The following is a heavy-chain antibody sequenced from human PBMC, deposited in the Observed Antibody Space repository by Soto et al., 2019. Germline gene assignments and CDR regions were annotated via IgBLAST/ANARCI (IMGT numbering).Heavy chain of an antibody. J-gene: IGHJ3*02. Sequence: PSETLSLTCTVSGGSISSYYWSWIRQPAGKGLEWIGRSGSSNYNPSLKSRVTMSVDSSRNQFSLKLSSVTAADTAVYYCARSLPDSGDYWALDIWGQGTMVTVSS. V-gene: IGHV4-4*07. CDR2: SGSS. CDR1: GGSISSYY. CDR3: ARSLPDSGDYWALDI. D-gene: IGHD4-17*01.